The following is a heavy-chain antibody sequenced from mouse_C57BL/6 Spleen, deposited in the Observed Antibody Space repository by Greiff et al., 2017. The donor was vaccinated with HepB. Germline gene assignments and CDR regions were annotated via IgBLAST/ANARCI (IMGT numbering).Heavy chain of an antibody. D-gene: IGHD1-1*01. J-gene: IGHJ4*01. V-gene: IGHV1-15*01. Sequence: QVQLQQSGAELVRPGASVTLSCKASGYTFTDYEMHWVKQTPVHGLEWIGAIDPETGGTAYNQKFKGKAILTADKSSSTAYMELRSLTSEDSAVYYCTRPGNYYYGSSYYAMDYWGQGTSVTVSS. CDR2: IDPETGGT. CDR1: GYTFTDYE. CDR3: TRPGNYYYGSSYYAMDY.